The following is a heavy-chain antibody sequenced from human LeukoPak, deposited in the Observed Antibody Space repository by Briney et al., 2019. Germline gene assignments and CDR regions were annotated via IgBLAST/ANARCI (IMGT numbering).Heavy chain of an antibody. CDR1: GFTFSNYW. J-gene: IGHJ4*02. D-gene: IGHD1-1*01. Sequence: PGGSLRLSCAASGFTFSNYWMTWVRQAPGKGLEWVANIKQDGSEKYYVDSVKGRFTISRDNAKNSLYLQMNSLRAEDTAVYYCARALWGNWNDLLDYWGQGTLVTVSS. CDR2: IKQDGSEK. V-gene: IGHV3-7*01. CDR3: ARALWGNWNDLLDY.